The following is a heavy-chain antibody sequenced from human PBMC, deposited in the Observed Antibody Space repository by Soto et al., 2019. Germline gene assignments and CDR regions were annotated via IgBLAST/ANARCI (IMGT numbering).Heavy chain of an antibody. CDR2: ISGSGGST. D-gene: IGHD3-10*01. V-gene: IGHV3-23*01. J-gene: IGHJ4*02. CDR1: GFTFSSYA. Sequence: EVQLLESGGGLVQPGGSLRLSCAASGFTFSSYAMSWVRQAPGKGLEWVSAISGSGGSTYYADSVKGRFTISRDNYKNTLYLQMKSQRAEEKAVYYCAKGGNTMVRGVIGYWGQGTLVTVSS. CDR3: AKGGNTMVRGVIGY.